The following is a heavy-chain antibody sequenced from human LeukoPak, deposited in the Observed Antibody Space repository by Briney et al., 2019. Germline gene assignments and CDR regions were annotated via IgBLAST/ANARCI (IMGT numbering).Heavy chain of an antibody. CDR2: ISFDGSAK. CDR1: GFTFSSYA. Sequence: PGGSLRLSCAASGFTFSSYAMSWVRQAPGKGLEWVAVISFDGSAKYYADSVKGRFTISRDNSKNTLYLQMNRLRAEDTAVYYCAKDAGTWGYGYNFDYWGQGTLVTVSS. J-gene: IGHJ4*02. D-gene: IGHD7-27*01. CDR3: AKDAGTWGYGYNFDY. V-gene: IGHV3-30*18.